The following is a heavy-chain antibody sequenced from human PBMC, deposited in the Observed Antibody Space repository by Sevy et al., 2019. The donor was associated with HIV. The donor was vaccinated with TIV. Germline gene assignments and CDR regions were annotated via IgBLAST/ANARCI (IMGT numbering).Heavy chain of an antibody. V-gene: IGHV1-24*01. CDR1: GYTLTELS. Sequence: SVKVSCKVSGYTLTELSMHWVRQAPGKGLEWMGGFDPEDGETIYAQKFQGRVTMTEDTSTDTAYMELSSLRSEDTAVYYCATAGSYYSWYFDLWGRGTLVTVSS. CDR3: ATAGSYYSWYFDL. D-gene: IGHD1-26*01. J-gene: IGHJ2*01. CDR2: FDPEDGET.